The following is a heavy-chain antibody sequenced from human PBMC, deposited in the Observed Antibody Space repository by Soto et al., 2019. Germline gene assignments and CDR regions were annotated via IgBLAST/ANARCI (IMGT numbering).Heavy chain of an antibody. CDR2: IIPILGIA. CDR3: ASDSGYDEGADY. D-gene: IGHD5-12*01. Sequence: QVQLVQSGAEVKKPGSSVKVSCKASGGTFSSYTISWVRQAPGQGLEWMGRIIPILGIANYAQKFQGRVTITADKSTSTAYMELSSLRSEDTAVYYCASDSGYDEGADYWGQGTLVTVSS. J-gene: IGHJ4*02. V-gene: IGHV1-69*02. CDR1: GGTFSSYT.